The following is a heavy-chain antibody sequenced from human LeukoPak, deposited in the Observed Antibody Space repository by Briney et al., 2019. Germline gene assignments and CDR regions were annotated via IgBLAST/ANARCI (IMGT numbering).Heavy chain of an antibody. Sequence: GGSLRLSCAASGFTFSSYDMYWVRQAPGKGLEWVAVISYDGSNKYYADSVKGRFTISRDNSKNTLYLQMNSLRAEDTAVYYCAKGDGELLLYWGQGTLVTVSS. V-gene: IGHV3-30*18. CDR3: AKGDGELLLY. J-gene: IGHJ4*02. CDR1: GFTFSSYD. CDR2: ISYDGSNK. D-gene: IGHD3-10*01.